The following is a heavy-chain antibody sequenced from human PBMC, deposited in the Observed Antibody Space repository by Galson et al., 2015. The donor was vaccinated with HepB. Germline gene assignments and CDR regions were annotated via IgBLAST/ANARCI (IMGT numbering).Heavy chain of an antibody. J-gene: IGHJ4*02. CDR3: AKDPGYY. Sequence: SLRLSCAASGFIFSSYAMNWVRQAPGKGLEWVSAITGSGDSTYYADSVKGRFTISRDNSKNTLYLQMNSLRAEDTALYYCAKDPGYYWGQGNLVTVSS. D-gene: IGHD3-10*01. CDR1: GFIFSSYA. CDR2: ITGSGDST. V-gene: IGHV3-23*01.